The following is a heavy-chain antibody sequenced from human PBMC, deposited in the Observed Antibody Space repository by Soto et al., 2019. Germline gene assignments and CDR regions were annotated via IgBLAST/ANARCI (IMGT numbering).Heavy chain of an antibody. J-gene: IGHJ4*02. V-gene: IGHV1-69*13. D-gene: IGHD6-6*01. CDR2: IIPIFGTA. CDR1: GGTFSSYA. CDR3: ARYGYSSSSRGGDVGY. Sequence: SVKVSCKASGGTFSSYAISWVRQAPGQGLEWMGGIIPIFGTANYAQKFQGRVTITADESTSTAYMELSSLRSEDTAVYYCARYGYSSSSRGGDVGYWGQGTLVTVSS.